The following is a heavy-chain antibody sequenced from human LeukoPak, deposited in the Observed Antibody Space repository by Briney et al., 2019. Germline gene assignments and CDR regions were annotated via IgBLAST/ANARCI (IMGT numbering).Heavy chain of an antibody. D-gene: IGHD2-2*01. Sequence: SETLSLTCTVSGGSISSGNYYWGWFRQPPGKGLDWIASIHYSGTTYYNPSLKSRVTIALDTSKNHFALKLSSVTAADTAVYYCARGPTYQPIDSWGQGTLVTASS. CDR1: GGSISSGNYY. CDR2: IHYSGTT. V-gene: IGHV4-39*02. CDR3: ARGPTYQPIDS. J-gene: IGHJ4*02.